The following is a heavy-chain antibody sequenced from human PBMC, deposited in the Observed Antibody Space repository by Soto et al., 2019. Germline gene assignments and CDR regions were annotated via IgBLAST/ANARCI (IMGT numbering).Heavy chain of an antibody. CDR1: GFTFSSYA. CDR3: AKDRPTLLWFGNDYYGIGV. V-gene: IGHV3-23*01. D-gene: IGHD3-10*01. Sequence: GGSLRLSCAASGFTFSSYAMSWVRQAPGKGLEWVSAISGSGGSTYYADSVKGRFTISRDNCKNTLYLQMNSLRAEDTAVYYCAKDRPTLLWFGNDYYGIGVWHQGTTVTVSS. CDR2: ISGSGGST. J-gene: IGHJ6*02.